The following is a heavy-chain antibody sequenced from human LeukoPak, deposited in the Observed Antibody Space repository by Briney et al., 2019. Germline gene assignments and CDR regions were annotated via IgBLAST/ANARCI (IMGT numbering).Heavy chain of an antibody. Sequence: GGSLRLSCAASGFTFSSYAMSWVRQAPGKGLEWVSAISGSGGSTYYADSVKGRFTISRDNSKNTLYLQMNSLRAEDTAVYYCAKGELRYFDWLVDAFDIWGQGTMVTVSS. D-gene: IGHD3-9*01. J-gene: IGHJ3*02. CDR3: AKGELRYFDWLVDAFDI. V-gene: IGHV3-23*01. CDR1: GFTFSSYA. CDR2: ISGSGGST.